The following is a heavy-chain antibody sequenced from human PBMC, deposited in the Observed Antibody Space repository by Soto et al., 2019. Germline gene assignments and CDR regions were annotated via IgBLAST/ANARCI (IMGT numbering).Heavy chain of an antibody. CDR2: ISGSGGST. J-gene: IGHJ4*02. D-gene: IGHD1-7*01. CDR3: AKVGAYNWNYHY. CDR1: GFTFSSYA. Sequence: QSGGSLRLSCAASGFTFSSYAMGWVRQAPGKGLEWVSAISGSGGSTYYADSVKGRFTISRDNSKNTLYLQMNSLRAEDTAVYYCAKVGAYNWNYHYWGQGTLVTVSS. V-gene: IGHV3-23*01.